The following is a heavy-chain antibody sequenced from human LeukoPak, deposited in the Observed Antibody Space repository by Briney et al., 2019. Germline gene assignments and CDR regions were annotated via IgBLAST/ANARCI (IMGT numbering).Heavy chain of an antibody. CDR1: GGSISSSSYY. V-gene: IGHV4-39*07. CDR3: ARSGYRPLGADAFDI. J-gene: IGHJ3*02. CDR2: IYYSGST. D-gene: IGHD3-22*01. Sequence: PSETLSLTCTVSGGSISSSSYYWGWIRQPPGKGLEWIGSIYYSGSTYYNPSLKSRVTISVDTSKNQFSLKLSSVTAADTAVYYCARSGYRPLGADAFDIWGQGTMVTVSS.